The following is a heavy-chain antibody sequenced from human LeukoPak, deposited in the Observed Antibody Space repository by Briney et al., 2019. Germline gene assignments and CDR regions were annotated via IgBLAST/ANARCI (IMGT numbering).Heavy chain of an antibody. CDR2: ISSSSSTI. J-gene: IGHJ4*02. CDR1: GFTFSSYS. D-gene: IGHD3-22*01. CDR3: ARALKSYDSSGYYYGS. Sequence: GGSLRLSCAASGFTFSSYSRNWVRQAPGKGLEWVSYISSSSSTIYYADSVKGRFTISRDNAKNSLYLQMNSLRAEDTAVYYCARALKSYDSSGYYYGSWGQGTLVTVSS. V-gene: IGHV3-48*01.